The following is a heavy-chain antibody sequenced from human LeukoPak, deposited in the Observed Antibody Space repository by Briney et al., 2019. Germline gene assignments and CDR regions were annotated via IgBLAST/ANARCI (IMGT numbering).Heavy chain of an antibody. Sequence: ASVKVSCKASGYTFTGYYMHWVRQAPGQGLEWMGWINPNSGGTNYAQKFQGRVTMTRDTSISTAYMELSRLRSDDTAVYYCARGPYYDFWSGYAVPRHRFDPWGQGTLVTVSS. CDR1: GYTFTGYY. CDR3: ARGPYYDFWSGYAVPRHRFDP. CDR2: INPNSGGT. J-gene: IGHJ5*02. D-gene: IGHD3-3*01. V-gene: IGHV1-2*02.